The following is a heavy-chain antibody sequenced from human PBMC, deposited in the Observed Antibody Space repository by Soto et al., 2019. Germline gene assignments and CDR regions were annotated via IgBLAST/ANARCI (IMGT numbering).Heavy chain of an antibody. CDR2: IKSKTDGGTT. Sequence: EVHLVESGGGLVKPGGSLRLSCAASGFTFSNAWMNWVRQAPGKGLEWVGHIKSKTDGGTTDYAAPVKGRFTISRDDLKNTLYLHINSPKTEDTAVYYCTTDVWTATARDYWGQGTLVIVSS. D-gene: IGHD6-6*01. CDR1: GFTFSNAW. V-gene: IGHV3-15*07. J-gene: IGHJ4*02. CDR3: TTDVWTATARDY.